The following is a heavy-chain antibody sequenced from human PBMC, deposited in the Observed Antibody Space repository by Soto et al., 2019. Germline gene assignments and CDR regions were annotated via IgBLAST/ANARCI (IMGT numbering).Heavy chain of an antibody. V-gene: IGHV1-3*01. CDR3: ARGVGIAVAGTRFDY. CDR2: INAGNGNT. J-gene: IGHJ4*02. Sequence: ASVKVSCKASGYTFTSYAMHWVRQAPGQRLEWMGWINAGNGNTKYSQKFQGRVTITRDTSASTAYMELSSLRSEDTAVYYCARGVGIAVAGTRFDYWGQGTLVTV. CDR1: GYTFTSYA. D-gene: IGHD6-19*01.